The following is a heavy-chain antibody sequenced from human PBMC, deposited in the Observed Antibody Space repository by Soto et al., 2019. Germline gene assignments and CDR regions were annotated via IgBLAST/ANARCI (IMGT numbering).Heavy chain of an antibody. V-gene: IGHV1-3*01. CDR3: AREGENYCSSTSCPSRYNWFDP. J-gene: IGHJ5*02. CDR2: INAGNGNT. Sequence: ASVKVSCKVSGYTLTELSMHWVRQAPGQRLEWMGWINAGNGNTKYSQKFQGRVTITRDTSASTAYMELSSLRSEDTAVYYCAREGENYCSSTSCPSRYNWFDPWGQGTLVTVSS. D-gene: IGHD2-2*01. CDR1: GYTLTELS.